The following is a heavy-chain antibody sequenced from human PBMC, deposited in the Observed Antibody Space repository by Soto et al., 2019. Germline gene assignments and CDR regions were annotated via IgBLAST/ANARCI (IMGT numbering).Heavy chain of an antibody. CDR1: GDTLTGLS. CDR3: ETDLVWAQGLYFDY. Sequence: GASVKVCCKVSGDTLTGLSMHWVRQAPGKGLEWMGGFDPEDGETIYAQNFQGRVTMTEDTSTDPAYMELSSLRSEDTAVYYCETDLVWAQGLYFDYWRQGTLVTVPS. J-gene: IGHJ4*02. CDR2: FDPEDGET. D-gene: IGHD3-3*01. V-gene: IGHV1-24*01.